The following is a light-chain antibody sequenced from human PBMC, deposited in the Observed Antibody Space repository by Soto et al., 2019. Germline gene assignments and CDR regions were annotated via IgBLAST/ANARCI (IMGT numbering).Light chain of an antibody. J-gene: IGLJ2*01. CDR3: ATWDDSLNAVV. Sequence: HSVLTQPPSVSEAPGQRVTISCSGRTSNIGTNAVNWYQQLPGKAPKLLIYYDDLLPSRVSDRFSASKSGTSASLAISGLQSEDEADYYCATWDDSLNAVVFGGGTKLTVL. CDR1: TSNIGTNA. CDR2: YDD. V-gene: IGLV1-36*01.